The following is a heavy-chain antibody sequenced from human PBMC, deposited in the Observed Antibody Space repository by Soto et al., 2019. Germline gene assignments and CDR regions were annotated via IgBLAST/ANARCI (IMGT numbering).Heavy chain of an antibody. Sequence: GGSLRLSCAASGFTFSSYAMHWVRQAPGKGLEWVAVISYDGSNKYYADSVKGRFTISRDNSKNTLYLQMNSLRAEDTAVYYCARENPQFHAFDIWGQGTMVTVSS. CDR2: ISYDGSNK. CDR1: GFTFSSYA. CDR3: ARENPQFHAFDI. J-gene: IGHJ3*02. V-gene: IGHV3-30-3*01.